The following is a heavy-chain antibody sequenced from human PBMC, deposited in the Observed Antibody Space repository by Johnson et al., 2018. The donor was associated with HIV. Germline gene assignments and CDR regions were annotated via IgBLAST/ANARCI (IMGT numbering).Heavy chain of an antibody. CDR3: ANGGGGAFDI. V-gene: IGHV3-9*01. J-gene: IGHJ3*02. D-gene: IGHD3-16*01. CDR1: GFTFDDYA. Sequence: VQLVESGGGLVQPGRSLRLSCAASGFTFDDYAMHWVRQAPGKGLEWVSGISWNSGSIGYADSVKGRFTISRDNAKNSVFLQMNSLRAEDTAVYYCANGGGGAFDIWGQGTMVTVSS. CDR2: ISWNSGSI.